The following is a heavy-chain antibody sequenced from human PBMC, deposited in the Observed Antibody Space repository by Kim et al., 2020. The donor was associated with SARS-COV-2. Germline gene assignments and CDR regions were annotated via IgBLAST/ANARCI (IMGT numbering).Heavy chain of an antibody. D-gene: IGHD5-18*01. V-gene: IGHV3-33*01. Sequence: GGSLRLSCAASGFTFSSYGMHWVRQAPGKGLEWVAVIWYDGSNKYYADSVKGRFTISRDNSKNTLYLQMNSLRAEDTAVYYCARDHLRIQLWSRDAFDIWGQGTMVTVSS. CDR3: ARDHLRIQLWSRDAFDI. J-gene: IGHJ3*02. CDR2: IWYDGSNK. CDR1: GFTFSSYG.